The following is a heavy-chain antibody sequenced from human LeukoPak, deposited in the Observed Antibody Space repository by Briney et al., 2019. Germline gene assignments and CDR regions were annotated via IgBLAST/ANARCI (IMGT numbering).Heavy chain of an antibody. CDR2: IYYSGST. Sequence: PSETLSLTCTVSGGSISSYYWSWIRQPPGKGLEWIGYIYYSGSTNYNPSLKSRVTISVDTSKNQFSLKLSSVTAADTAVYYCARETLSGSYSYWGQGTLVTVSS. D-gene: IGHD1-26*01. V-gene: IGHV4-59*12. CDR3: ARETLSGSYSY. J-gene: IGHJ4*02. CDR1: GGSISSYY.